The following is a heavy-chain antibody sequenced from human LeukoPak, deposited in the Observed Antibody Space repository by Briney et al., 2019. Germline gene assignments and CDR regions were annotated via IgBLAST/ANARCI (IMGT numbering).Heavy chain of an antibody. D-gene: IGHD4-17*01. CDR1: GFTLSRYW. CDR3: AGLATVTTFHYFDY. CDR2: IKQDRSEK. Sequence: GGSLRPSCAASGFTLSRYWMRWVRQAPGEGLEWVATIKQDRSEKYYVDSVKGRFTISRDNAKNTLYLQMNSLRAEDTAVYYCAGLATVTTFHYFDYWGQGTLVTVSS. J-gene: IGHJ4*02. V-gene: IGHV3-7*01.